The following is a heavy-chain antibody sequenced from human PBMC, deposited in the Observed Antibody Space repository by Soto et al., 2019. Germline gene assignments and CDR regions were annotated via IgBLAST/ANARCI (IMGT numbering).Heavy chain of an antibody. CDR2: ISSSSSYT. V-gene: IGHV3-11*06. CDR1: GFTFSDYY. D-gene: IGHD3-3*01. Sequence: GGSLRLSCAASGFTFSDYYMSWIRQAPGKGLEWVSYISSSSSYTNYADSVKGPFTISRDNAKNSLYLQMNSLRAEDTAAYYCARDPGIFGVVIGETGDFDYYGMDVWGQGTTVTVSS. J-gene: IGHJ6*02. CDR3: ARDPGIFGVVIGETGDFDYYGMDV.